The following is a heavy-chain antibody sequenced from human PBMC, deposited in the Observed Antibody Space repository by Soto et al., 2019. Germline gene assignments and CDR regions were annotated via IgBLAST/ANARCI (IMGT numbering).Heavy chain of an antibody. Sequence: QVQLVESGGGVVQPGRSLRLSCAASGFTFSSYGMHWVRLAPGKGLEWVAVIWYDGSNKYYADSVKGRFTISRDNSKNTLYLQMNSLRAEDTAVYYCARDLNNWNAGKFDYWGQGTLVTVSS. CDR3: ARDLNNWNAGKFDY. V-gene: IGHV3-33*01. J-gene: IGHJ4*02. D-gene: IGHD1-1*01. CDR2: IWYDGSNK. CDR1: GFTFSSYG.